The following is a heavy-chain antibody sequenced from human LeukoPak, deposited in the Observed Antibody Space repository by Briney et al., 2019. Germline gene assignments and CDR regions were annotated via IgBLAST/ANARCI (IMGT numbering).Heavy chain of an antibody. J-gene: IGHJ6*02. D-gene: IGHD1-14*01. V-gene: IGHV4-59*01. CDR1: GDSISLYY. CDR2: IYYTGNT. Sequence: SETLSLTCTVSGDSISLYYWSWIRQPPGKGLEWIGYIYYTGNTKYNPSLKSRVTMSVDTSKKQISLNLSSVTAADTAVYYCAKGVGMNTAMEVWGQGTTVTASS. CDR3: AKGVGMNTAMEV.